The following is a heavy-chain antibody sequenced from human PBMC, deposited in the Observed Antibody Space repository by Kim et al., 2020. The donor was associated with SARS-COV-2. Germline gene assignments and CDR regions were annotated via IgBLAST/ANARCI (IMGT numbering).Heavy chain of an antibody. Sequence: SVKGRFTISRDKSGDTLYLQMSSLRPEDTALYYCARASAGTGDYYYGMDIWGQGTTVTVCS. CDR3: ARASAGTGDYYYGMDI. V-gene: IGHV3-30*15. J-gene: IGHJ6*02. D-gene: IGHD6-13*01.